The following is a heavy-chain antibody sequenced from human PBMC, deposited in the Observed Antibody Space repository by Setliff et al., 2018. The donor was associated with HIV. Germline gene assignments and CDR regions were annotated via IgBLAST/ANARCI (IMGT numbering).Heavy chain of an antibody. J-gene: IGHJ3*02. CDR2: INHSGST. CDR1: GGSFSGYY. D-gene: IGHD3-22*01. V-gene: IGHV4-34*01. CDR3: ARILRYDSSAYFFNDFDI. Sequence: LSLTCAVYGGSFSGYYWTWIRQPPGKGLEWIGEINHSGSTSYNPSLMSRVTIAVDTSKNQFYLKLSSVTAADTAVYYCARILRYDSSAYFFNDFDIWGQGTVVTVSS.